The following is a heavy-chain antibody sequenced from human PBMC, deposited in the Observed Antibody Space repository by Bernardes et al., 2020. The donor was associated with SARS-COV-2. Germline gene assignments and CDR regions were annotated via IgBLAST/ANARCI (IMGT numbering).Heavy chain of an antibody. CDR1: GGSISSSSYY. CDR3: ARQITFTMIVVVITTHFDY. Sequence: SEPLSLTCTVSGGSISSSSYYWGWIRQPPGKGLEWIGSIYYSGSTYYNPSLKSRVTISVDTSKNQFSLKLSSVTAADTAVYYCARQITFTMIVVVITTHFDYWGQGTLVTVSS. D-gene: IGHD3-22*01. V-gene: IGHV4-39*01. J-gene: IGHJ4*02. CDR2: IYYSGST.